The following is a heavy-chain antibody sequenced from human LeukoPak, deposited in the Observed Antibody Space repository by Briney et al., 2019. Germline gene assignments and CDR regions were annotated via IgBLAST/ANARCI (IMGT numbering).Heavy chain of an antibody. V-gene: IGHV3-23*01. CDR3: AKASSGLLLTSFDY. CDR1: GFPFSSYA. CDR2: ITGSGFTT. Sequence: VGSLILSFAASGFPFSSYAMSWVRQAPGKGLEWVSGITGSGFTTYYPDSVKGRFTISRDNSENTLYLQMNSLRAEDTAVYYCAKASSGLLLTSFDYWGQGTLVIVSS. D-gene: IGHD6-19*01. J-gene: IGHJ4*02.